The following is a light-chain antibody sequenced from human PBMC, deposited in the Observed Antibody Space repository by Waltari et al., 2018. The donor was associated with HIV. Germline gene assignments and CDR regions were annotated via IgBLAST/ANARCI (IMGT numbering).Light chain of an antibody. CDR1: SSDVGGYNY. V-gene: IGLV2-11*01. J-gene: IGLJ2*01. CDR3: CSYAGNYTLV. Sequence: QSALTQPRSVSGSPGQSVTVSCTGTSSDVGGYNYVSWYQQHPGKAPKLMIYDVNKRPPGVPDRFSGSKSGNTASLTISGLQAEDEADYYCCSYAGNYTLVFGGGTKLTVL. CDR2: DVN.